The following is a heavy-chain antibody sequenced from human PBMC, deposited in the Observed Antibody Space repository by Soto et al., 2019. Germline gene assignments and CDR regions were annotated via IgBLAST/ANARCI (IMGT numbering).Heavy chain of an antibody. CDR3: ARDIVGATGAFDI. CDR2: INPSGGST. J-gene: IGHJ3*02. V-gene: IGHV1-46*03. Sequence: ASVKASSKASGYTFTSYYMQWVRQATGQGLEWMGIINPSGGSTSYAQKFQGRVTMTRDTSTSTVYMELSSLRSEDTAVYYCARDIVGATGAFDIWGQGTMVTVSS. CDR1: GYTFTSYY. D-gene: IGHD1-26*01.